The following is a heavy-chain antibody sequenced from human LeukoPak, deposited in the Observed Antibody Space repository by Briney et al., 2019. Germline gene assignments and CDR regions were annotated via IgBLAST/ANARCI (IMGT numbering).Heavy chain of an antibody. J-gene: IGHJ4*02. D-gene: IGHD6-13*01. CDR1: GGSISSGGYY. V-gene: IGHV4-31*11. CDR3: ARDRGAAAFIDY. Sequence: SETLSLTCAVSGGSISSGGYYWSWIRQHPGTGLEWIGYIYYSGSTYYNPSLKSRFTISVDTSKNQFSLKLSSVTAADTAVYYCARDRGAAAFIDYWGQGTLVTVSS. CDR2: IYYSGST.